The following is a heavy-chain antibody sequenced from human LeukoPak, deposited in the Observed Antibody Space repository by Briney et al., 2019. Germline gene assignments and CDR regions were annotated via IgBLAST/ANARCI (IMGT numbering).Heavy chain of an antibody. Sequence: PGRSLRLSCAASGFTFSSYAMHWVRQAPGKGLEYVSAISSNGGSTYYADSVKGRFTISRDNSKNTLYLQMSSLRAEDTAVYYCVSSPCSSTSCHIHFDYWGQGTLVTVSS. CDR1: GFTFSSYA. CDR3: VSSPCSSTSCHIHFDY. CDR2: ISSNGGST. D-gene: IGHD2-2*01. V-gene: IGHV3-64D*09. J-gene: IGHJ4*02.